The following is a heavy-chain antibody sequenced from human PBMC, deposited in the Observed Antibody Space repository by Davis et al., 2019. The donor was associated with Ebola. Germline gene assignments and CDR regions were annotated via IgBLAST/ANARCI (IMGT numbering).Heavy chain of an antibody. CDR2: IKPDGTVK. CDR3: ARVRGLDV. CDR1: GFTFSDYY. J-gene: IGHJ6*02. V-gene: IGHV3-7*04. Sequence: GESLKISCAASGFTFSDYYMTWVRQAPGKGLEWVANIKPDGTVKYYVDSVKGRFTISRDNAKNSLNLQMNSLRVEDTAVYYCARVRGLDVWGQGTTVTVSS.